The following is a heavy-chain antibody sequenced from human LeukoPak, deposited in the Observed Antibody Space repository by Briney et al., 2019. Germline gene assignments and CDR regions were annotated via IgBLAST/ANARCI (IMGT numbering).Heavy chain of an antibody. Sequence: SQTLSLTCTVSGGSISSGSYYWSWIRQPAGKGLEWIGRIYTSGGTNYNPSLKSRVTISVDTSKNQFSLKLSSVTAADTAVYYCARGLEYSSSPFDYWGQGTLVTVSS. V-gene: IGHV4-61*02. CDR1: GGSISSGSYY. CDR2: IYTSGGT. CDR3: ARGLEYSSSPFDY. D-gene: IGHD6-6*01. J-gene: IGHJ4*02.